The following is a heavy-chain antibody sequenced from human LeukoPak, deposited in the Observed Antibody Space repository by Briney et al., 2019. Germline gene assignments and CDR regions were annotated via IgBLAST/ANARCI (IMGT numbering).Heavy chain of an antibody. Sequence: GRSLRLSCAASGFTFSSYGMHWVRQAPGKGLEWVAVIWYDGSNKYYADSVKGRFTISRDNSKNTLYLQMNSLRAEDTAVYYCAKDKQGFWSGYSSWFDPWGQGTLVTVSS. J-gene: IGHJ5*02. CDR3: AKDKQGFWSGYSSWFDP. CDR2: IWYDGSNK. D-gene: IGHD3-3*01. V-gene: IGHV3-33*06. CDR1: GFTFSSYG.